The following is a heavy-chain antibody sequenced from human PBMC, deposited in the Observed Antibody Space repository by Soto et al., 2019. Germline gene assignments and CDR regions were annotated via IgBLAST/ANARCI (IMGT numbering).Heavy chain of an antibody. Sequence: SETLSLTCTVSGGSISSYYWSWIRQPPGKGLEWIGYIYYSGSTNYNPSLKSRVTISVDTSKNQFSLKLSSVTAADTAVYYCARDLGGEGSGPYFDYWGQGTLVTVSS. D-gene: IGHD3-10*01. CDR1: GGSISSYY. CDR2: IYYSGST. CDR3: ARDLGGEGSGPYFDY. J-gene: IGHJ4*02. V-gene: IGHV4-59*01.